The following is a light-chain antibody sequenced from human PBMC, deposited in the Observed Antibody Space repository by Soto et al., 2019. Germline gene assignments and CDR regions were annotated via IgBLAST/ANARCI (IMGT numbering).Light chain of an antibody. V-gene: IGKV3-11*01. CDR3: QQRSNWPYWT. J-gene: IGKJ1*01. CDR2: DAS. Sequence: EIVLTQSPATLSLSPGERATLSCRASQSVSSYLAWYQQKPGQAPRRLIYDASNRATGIPARFSGSGSGTDFTLTISSLEPEDFAVYYCQQRSNWPYWTFGQGTKVDI. CDR1: QSVSSY.